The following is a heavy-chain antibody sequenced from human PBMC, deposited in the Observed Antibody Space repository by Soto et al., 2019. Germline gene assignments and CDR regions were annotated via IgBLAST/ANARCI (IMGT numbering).Heavy chain of an antibody. Sequence: QVQLVQSGAEVKKPESSVKVSCKAPGGTFSTYAISWVRQAPGQGLEWMGGIIPMFGTANYAQRFQDRVTITPAESTNTVSMALSTLRSEDTAVYFCASGIQLWLRRINNGYSGWGQGTLVTVSS. CDR3: ASGIQLWLRRINNGYSG. V-gene: IGHV1-69*05. J-gene: IGHJ4*02. CDR1: GGTFSTYA. D-gene: IGHD5-18*01. CDR2: IIPMFGTA.